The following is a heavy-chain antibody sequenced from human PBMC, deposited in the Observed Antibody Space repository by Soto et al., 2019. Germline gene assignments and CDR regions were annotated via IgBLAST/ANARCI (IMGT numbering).Heavy chain of an antibody. CDR3: ARLDRGYSYGYVWRDDY. CDR2: IYHSGST. J-gene: IGHJ4*02. Sequence: QVQLQESGPGLVKPSGTLSLTCAVSSGSISSSNWWSWVRQPPGKGLEWIGEIYHSGSTNYNPSLKGRVTISVDKSKSQFSLKLSSVTAADTAVYYCARLDRGYSYGYVWRDDYWGQGTPVTVSS. V-gene: IGHV4-4*02. D-gene: IGHD5-18*01. CDR1: SGSISSSNW.